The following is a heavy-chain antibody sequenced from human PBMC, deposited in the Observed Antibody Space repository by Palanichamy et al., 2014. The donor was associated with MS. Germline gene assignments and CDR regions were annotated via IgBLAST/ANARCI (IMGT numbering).Heavy chain of an antibody. V-gene: IGHV3-23*04. CDR1: GFDFGSYA. CDR2: LSGTGGAT. J-gene: IGHJ4*02. D-gene: IGHD3-3*01. Sequence: EVQLVESGGGFGQPGGSLRLSCAASGFDFGSYAMSWVRQAPGKGLEWVSVLSGTGGATYYADSVKGRFTISRDISSKKVFLHMNRLRADDTAVYYCAKFGGYDFWSPYYSPDYWGQGTLVAVSS. CDR3: AKFGGYDFWSPYYSPDY.